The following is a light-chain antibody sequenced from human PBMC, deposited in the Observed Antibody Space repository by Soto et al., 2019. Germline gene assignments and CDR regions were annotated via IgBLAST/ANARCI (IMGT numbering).Light chain of an antibody. V-gene: IGKV1-39*01. CDR1: QNINNY. J-gene: IGKJ4*01. CDR3: QQSYSTPLT. CDR2: STS. Sequence: DIQMTQYPSSLSASVGDRVTITCRASQNINNYLNWYQQKPGKAPNLLIYSTSNLQSGVPSRFSGSGSGTDFTLTISSLQPEDFASYYCQQSYSTPLTFGGRTKVDI.